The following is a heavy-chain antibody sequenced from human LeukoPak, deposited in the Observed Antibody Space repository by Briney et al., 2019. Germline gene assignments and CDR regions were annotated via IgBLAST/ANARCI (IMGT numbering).Heavy chain of an antibody. CDR1: GFTFSSYA. J-gene: IGHJ4*02. V-gene: IGHV3-23*01. CDR2: ISGSGGST. Sequence: GGSLRLSCAASGFTFSSYAMSWVRQAPGKGLEWVSAISGSGGSTYYADSVKGRFTISRDNSKNTLYLQMNSLGAEDTAVYYCARDLNDFWSGYPDYWGQGTLVTVSS. CDR3: ARDLNDFWSGYPDY. D-gene: IGHD3-3*01.